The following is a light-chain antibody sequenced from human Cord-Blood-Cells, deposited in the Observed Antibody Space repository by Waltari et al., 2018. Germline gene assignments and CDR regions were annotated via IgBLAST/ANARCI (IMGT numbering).Light chain of an antibody. V-gene: IGLV2-14*01. CDR3: SSYTSSSTWV. CDR2: DVR. J-gene: IGLJ3*02. CDR1: SSDVGGYNY. Sequence: QSALTQPASVSGSPGQSITISCTGTSSDVGGYNYVSWYQQHPGNAPKLMIYDVRERDSGVSTRCSGSKSGATASLTISGLQAEDEADYSCSSYTSSSTWVFGGGTKLTVL.